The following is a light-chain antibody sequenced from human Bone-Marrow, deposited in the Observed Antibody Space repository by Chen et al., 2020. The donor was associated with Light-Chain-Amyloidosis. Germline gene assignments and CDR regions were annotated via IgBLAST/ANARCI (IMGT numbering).Light chain of an antibody. Sequence: QSVLTQPPSVSGAPGQRVTLSCTGSTSNIGAGYGVHWYQQVPGTAPKLLIYGNTNRPSGVPDRFSASKSGTSASLAITGLQAEDEADYYCQSYDSSLSSSVFGGGTKLTVL. V-gene: IGLV1-40*01. J-gene: IGLJ2*01. CDR3: QSYDSSLSSSV. CDR2: GNT. CDR1: TSNIGAGYG.